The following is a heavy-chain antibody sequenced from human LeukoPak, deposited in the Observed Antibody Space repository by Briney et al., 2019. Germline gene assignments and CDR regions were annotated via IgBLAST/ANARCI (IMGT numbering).Heavy chain of an antibody. D-gene: IGHD6-19*01. Sequence: ASVKVSCKASGYTFTGYYMHWVRQAPGQGPEWMGWINPNSGGTNYAQKFQGRVTTTRDTSISTAYMELSRLRSDDTAVYYCARKQWLGFDYWGQGTLVTVSS. CDR2: INPNSGGT. J-gene: IGHJ4*02. V-gene: IGHV1-2*02. CDR3: ARKQWLGFDY. CDR1: GYTFTGYY.